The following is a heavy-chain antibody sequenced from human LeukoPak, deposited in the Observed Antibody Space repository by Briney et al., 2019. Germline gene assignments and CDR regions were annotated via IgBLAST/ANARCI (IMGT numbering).Heavy chain of an antibody. CDR1: GGSFSGYY. CDR3: ARGRRRGWFGELLGYYMDV. Sequence: SETLSLTCAVYGGSFSGYYWSWIRQPPGKGLEWIGEINHSGSTNYNPSLKSRVTISVDTSKNQFSLKLSSVTAADTAVYYCARGRRRGWFGELLGYYMDVWGKGTTVTISS. V-gene: IGHV4-34*01. J-gene: IGHJ6*03. D-gene: IGHD3-10*01. CDR2: INHSGST.